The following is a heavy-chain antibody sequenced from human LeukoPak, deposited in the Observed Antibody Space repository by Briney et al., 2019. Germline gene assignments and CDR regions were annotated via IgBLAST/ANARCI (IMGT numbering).Heavy chain of an antibody. D-gene: IGHD3-9*01. CDR3: ARDPRQRNYDILTGPPLLDV. V-gene: IGHV4-30-4*01. CDR2: IYYSGST. J-gene: IGHJ6*02. CDR1: GGSISSGDYY. Sequence: PSETLSLTCIVSGGSISSGDYYWRWIRQLPGKGLEWIGYIYYSGSTYYNPSLKSRVTISVDTSKNQFSLKLSSVTAADTAVYYCARDPRQRNYDILTGPPLLDVWGQGTTVTVSS.